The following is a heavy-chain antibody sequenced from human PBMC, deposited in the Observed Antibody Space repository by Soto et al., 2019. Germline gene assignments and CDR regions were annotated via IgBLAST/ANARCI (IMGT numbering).Heavy chain of an antibody. J-gene: IGHJ4*02. CDR3: ARLSNTSAYDSLDY. Sequence: ASVKFSCKASGYTCTSYGINWLRQAPGQGLEWMGWISAYNGNTNYVQKLQGRVTMTTDTSSNTAYMELRSLRSDDTAVYYSARLSNTSAYDSLDYWGQGSLVTVSS. CDR1: GYTCTSYG. V-gene: IGHV1-18*04. D-gene: IGHD5-12*01. CDR2: ISAYNGNT.